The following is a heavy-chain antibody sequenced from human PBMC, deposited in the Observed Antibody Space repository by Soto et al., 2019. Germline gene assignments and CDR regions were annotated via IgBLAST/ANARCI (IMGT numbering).Heavy chain of an antibody. CDR2: IYPGDSET. CDR3: ARQKCYKKFYFDH. CDR1: GYSFSNYR. V-gene: IGHV5-51*01. D-gene: IGHD1-1*01. J-gene: IGHJ4*02. Sequence: GESLKISCEASGYSFSNYRIVWVRQTPGKGLEWMGIIYPGDSETTYSPSFQGQVTISADKSRNTASLQWTSLKASDTATYFCARQKCYKKFYFDHRAQGTPDTVSS.